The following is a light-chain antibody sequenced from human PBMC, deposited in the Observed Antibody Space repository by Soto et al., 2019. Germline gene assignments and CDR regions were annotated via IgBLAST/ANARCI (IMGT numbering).Light chain of an antibody. CDR2: DAS. Sequence: EIVLTPSPATLSLSPGERATLSCRASQSVSSYLAWYQQKPGQAPRLLIYDASNRATGIPARFSGSGSGTVFTLTISSLEPEDFALYYCQQRSNWLYTFGQGTKLEIK. CDR3: QQRSNWLYT. V-gene: IGKV3-11*01. CDR1: QSVSSY. J-gene: IGKJ2*01.